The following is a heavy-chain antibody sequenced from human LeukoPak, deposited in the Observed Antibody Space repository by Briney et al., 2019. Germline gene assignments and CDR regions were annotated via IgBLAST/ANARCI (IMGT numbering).Heavy chain of an antibody. Sequence: GTSVKVSCKASGFTFTSSAMQWVRQARGQRLEWIGWIVVGSGNTNYAQKFQERVTITGDMSTSTAYMELSSLRSEDTAVYYCAADGSVGLGSWYFFGMDVWGQGTTVTVSS. CDR3: AADGSVGLGSWYFFGMDV. CDR1: GFTFTSSA. V-gene: IGHV1-58*02. J-gene: IGHJ6*02. D-gene: IGHD6-13*01. CDR2: IVVGSGNT.